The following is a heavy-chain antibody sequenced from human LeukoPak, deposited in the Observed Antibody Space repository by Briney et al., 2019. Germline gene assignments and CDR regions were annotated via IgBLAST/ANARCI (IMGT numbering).Heavy chain of an antibody. V-gene: IGHV3-23*01. J-gene: IGHJ4*02. CDR1: GFTFSSYA. CDR2: ISGSGGST. CDR3: AKDDAAAGSDY. Sequence: GGSLRLSCAASGFTFSSYAMSWVRQAPGKGLEWVSAISGSGGSTYYADSVKGRFTISRDNSRNTLYLQMNSLRVEDTAVYYCAKDDAAAGSDYWGQGTLVTVSS. D-gene: IGHD6-13*01.